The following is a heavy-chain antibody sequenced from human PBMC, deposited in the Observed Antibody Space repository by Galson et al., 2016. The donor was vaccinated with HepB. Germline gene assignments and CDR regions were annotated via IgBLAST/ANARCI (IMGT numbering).Heavy chain of an antibody. CDR2: ISTSDSII. D-gene: IGHD3-3*01. J-gene: IGHJ6*02. V-gene: IGHV3-48*02. CDR3: ARVEMFGLVLLVGMDV. Sequence: SLRLSCAASGFTFSSYGMNWVRQAPGKGLEWVSYISTSDSIIDHADSVKGRFTISRDNGKNSLYLQMNNLTDADTAVYYCARVEMFGLVLLVGMDVWGQGTTVTVS. CDR1: GFTFSSYG.